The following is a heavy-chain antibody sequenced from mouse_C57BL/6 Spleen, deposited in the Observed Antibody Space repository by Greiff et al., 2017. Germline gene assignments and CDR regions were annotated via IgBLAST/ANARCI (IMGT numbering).Heavy chain of an antibody. J-gene: IGHJ4*01. CDR2: INPGRGGT. CDR3: GRERGYDYDGMDD. Sequence: VQLQQSGAELVRPGTSVKVSCKASGYAFTNYLIEWVKQRPGQSLEWIGVINPGRGGTNYNETFKGQATLTADNSSSPAYMQLRSLTSEASAVYYRGRERGYDYDGMDDGGQGNTGKVAS. CDR1: GYAFTNYL. D-gene: IGHD2-4*01. V-gene: IGHV1-54*01.